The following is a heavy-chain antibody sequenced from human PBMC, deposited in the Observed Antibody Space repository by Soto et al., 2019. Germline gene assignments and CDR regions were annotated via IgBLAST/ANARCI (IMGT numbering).Heavy chain of an antibody. CDR3: ARQIYDSDTGPNFQYYFDS. V-gene: IGHV5-10-1*01. J-gene: IGHJ4*02. Sequence: GESLKSSGKGSGYSFAVYWITWVLQKPGEGLEWMGRIDPSDSQTYYSPSFRGHVTISATKSITTVFLQWSSLRASDTAMYYCARQIYDSDTGPNFQYYFDSWGQGTPVTVSS. D-gene: IGHD3-22*01. CDR2: IDPSDSQT. CDR1: GYSFAVYW.